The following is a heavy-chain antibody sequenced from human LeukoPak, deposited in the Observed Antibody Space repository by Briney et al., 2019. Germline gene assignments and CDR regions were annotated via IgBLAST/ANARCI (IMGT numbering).Heavy chain of an antibody. CDR3: AKDLRLLWFGEMWFDP. V-gene: IGHV3-23*01. CDR2: ISGSGGST. J-gene: IGHJ5*02. Sequence: GGSLRLSCAASGFTFSSYAMSWVRQAPGKGLKWVSAISGSGGSTYYADSVKGRFTISRDNSKNTLYLQMNSLRAEDTAVYYCAKDLRLLWFGEMWFDPWGQGTLVTVSS. D-gene: IGHD3-10*01. CDR1: GFTFSSYA.